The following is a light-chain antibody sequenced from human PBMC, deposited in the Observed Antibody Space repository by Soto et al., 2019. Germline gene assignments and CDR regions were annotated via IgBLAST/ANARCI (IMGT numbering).Light chain of an antibody. CDR1: QSVSSY. CDR2: DAS. J-gene: IGKJ1*01. V-gene: IGKV3-11*01. Sequence: IGLTQFPATLSLSPGERATLSCRASQSVSSYLAWYRQKPGQAPRLLIYDASKRATGIPARFSGSGFGTHFTLTISSLEPEDFAVYYCQQRSKWRTFGQGTKVEIK. CDR3: QQRSKWRT.